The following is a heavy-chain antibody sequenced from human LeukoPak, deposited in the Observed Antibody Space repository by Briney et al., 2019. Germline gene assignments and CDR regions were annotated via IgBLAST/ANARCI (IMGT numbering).Heavy chain of an antibody. CDR1: GFTFNSFS. J-gene: IGHJ4*02. CDR2: INSSSSYI. V-gene: IGHV3-21*01. CDR3: ARDLTTVTGGGY. Sequence: GGSLRLSCSASGFTFNSFSMNWARHARGKGLEWVSSINSSSSYIYYADSVKGRFTISRDNAKNSLYLQMNSLRAEDTAVYYCARDLTTVTGGGYWGQGTLVTVSS. D-gene: IGHD4-11*01.